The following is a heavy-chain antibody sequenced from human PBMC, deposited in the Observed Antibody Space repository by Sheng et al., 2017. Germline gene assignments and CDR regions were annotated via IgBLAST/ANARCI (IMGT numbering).Heavy chain of an antibody. CDR3: AKIGFGEYPGL. CDR2: ITDIGGET. CDR1: GFTFSSHA. Sequence: EVQLLESWGGLVQPGGSLRLSCAASGFTFSSHAMSWVRQAPGKGLEWISGITDIGGETFYADSVQGRFSISRDNSKNTLFLQMNSLRVDDTATYYCAKIGFGEYPGLWGQGTLVTVSS. D-gene: IGHD3-10*01. J-gene: IGHJ4*02. V-gene: IGHV3-23*01.